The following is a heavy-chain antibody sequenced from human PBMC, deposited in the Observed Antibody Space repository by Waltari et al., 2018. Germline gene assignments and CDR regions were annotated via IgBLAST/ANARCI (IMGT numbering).Heavy chain of an antibody. CDR1: GFSLTGNW. CDR2: IKQDGSET. V-gene: IGHV3-7*01. D-gene: IGHD3-10*01. Sequence: EVQLVESGGGLVQPGGSLRLSCAASGFSLTGNWMSWVRQAPGKGLEWVANIKQDGSETNYVDSVKGRFTISRDNAKNSLYLQMNSLRAEDTAVYYCARGRITIGPWGQGSLVTVSS. J-gene: IGHJ4*02. CDR3: ARGRITIGP.